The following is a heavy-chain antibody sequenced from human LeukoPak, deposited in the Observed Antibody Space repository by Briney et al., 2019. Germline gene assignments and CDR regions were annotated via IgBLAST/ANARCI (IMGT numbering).Heavy chain of an antibody. CDR3: ARGSTYYYDSSGYYFIDY. CDR2: INWNGGST. J-gene: IGHJ4*02. V-gene: IGHV3-20*04. CDR1: GFTFDDYG. D-gene: IGHD3-22*01. Sequence: GRSLRLSWAASGFTFDDYGMSWVRQAPGKGLEWVSGINWNGGSTGYADSVKGRFTISRDSAKNSLYLQMNSLRAEDTALYYCARGSTYYYDSSGYYFIDYWGQGTLVTVSS.